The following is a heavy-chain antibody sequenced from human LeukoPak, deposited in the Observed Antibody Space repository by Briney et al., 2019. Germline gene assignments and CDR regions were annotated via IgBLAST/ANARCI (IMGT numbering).Heavy chain of an antibody. J-gene: IGHJ4*02. CDR3: ARDHPPICSGGSCYSA. D-gene: IGHD2-15*01. CDR2: IYHSGST. V-gene: IGHV4-4*02. Sequence: SGTLSLTCAVSGGSISSSNWWSWVRQPPGKGLEWIGEIYHSGSTNYNPSLKSRVTISVDKSKNQFSLKLSSVTAADTAVYYCARDHPPICSGGSCYSAWGQGTLVTVSS. CDR1: GGSISSSNW.